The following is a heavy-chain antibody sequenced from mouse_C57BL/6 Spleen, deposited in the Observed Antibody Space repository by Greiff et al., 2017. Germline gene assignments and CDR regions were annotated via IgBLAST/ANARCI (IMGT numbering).Heavy chain of an antibody. Sequence: QVQLQQPGTELVKPGASVKLSCKASGYTFTSYWMHWVKQRPGQGLEWIGNINPSNGGTNYNEKFKSKATLTADKSSSTAYMQLSSLTSEDSAVYYCATGSTMVTTGDWFAYWGQGTLVTVSA. CDR3: ATGSTMVTTGDWFAY. CDR1: GYTFTSYW. CDR2: INPSNGGT. D-gene: IGHD2-2*01. J-gene: IGHJ3*01. V-gene: IGHV1-53*01.